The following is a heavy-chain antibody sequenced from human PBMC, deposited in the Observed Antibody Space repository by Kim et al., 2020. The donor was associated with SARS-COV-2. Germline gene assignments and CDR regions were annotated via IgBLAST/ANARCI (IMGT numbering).Heavy chain of an antibody. J-gene: IGHJ4*02. CDR3: ARDRLGSTWGSYFDY. D-gene: IGHD3-16*01. V-gene: IGHV3-72*01. Sequence: AAVKGRFIISRDDSKNSLYLQMSSLDTEDTAVYYCARDRLGSTWGSYFDYWGQGTLVTVSS.